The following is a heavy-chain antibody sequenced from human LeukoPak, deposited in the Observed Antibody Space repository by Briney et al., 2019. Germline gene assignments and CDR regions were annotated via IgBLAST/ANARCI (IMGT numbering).Heavy chain of an antibody. CDR3: ARVRDIVVVPAAIGGWFDP. D-gene: IGHD2-2*02. Sequence: PSETLSLTCAVSGGSISSGGYSWSWIRQPPGKGLEWIGYIYHSGSTYYNPSLKSRVTISVDRSKSRFSLKLSSVTAADTAVYYCARVRDIVVVPAAIGGWFDPWGQGTLVTVSS. CDR2: IYHSGST. CDR1: GGSISSGGYS. V-gene: IGHV4-30-2*01. J-gene: IGHJ5*02.